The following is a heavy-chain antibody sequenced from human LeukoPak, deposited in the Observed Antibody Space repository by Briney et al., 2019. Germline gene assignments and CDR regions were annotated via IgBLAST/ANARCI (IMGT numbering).Heavy chain of an antibody. V-gene: IGHV4-39*07. Sequence: SETLSLTCTVSGGSISSSSYYWGWIRQPPGKGLEWIGSIYYSGSTYYNPSLKSRVTISVDTSKNQFSLKLSSVTAADTAVYYCARAWDSSGNRFPAWGQGTMVTVSS. CDR3: ARAWDSSGNRFPA. J-gene: IGHJ3*01. CDR2: IYYSGST. CDR1: GGSISSSSYY. D-gene: IGHD3-22*01.